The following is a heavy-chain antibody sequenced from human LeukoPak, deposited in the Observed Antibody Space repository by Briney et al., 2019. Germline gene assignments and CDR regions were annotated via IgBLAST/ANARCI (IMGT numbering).Heavy chain of an antibody. J-gene: IGHJ6*03. V-gene: IGHV3-20*04. CDR2: INWNGGST. Sequence: PGGPLRLSCAASGFTFDDYGMSWVRQAPGKGLEWVSGINWNGGSTGYADSVKGRFTISRDNAKNSLYLQMNSLRAEDTALYYCAREHIVVVTAGYMDVWGKGTTVTVSS. CDR3: AREHIVVVTAGYMDV. D-gene: IGHD2-21*02. CDR1: GFTFDDYG.